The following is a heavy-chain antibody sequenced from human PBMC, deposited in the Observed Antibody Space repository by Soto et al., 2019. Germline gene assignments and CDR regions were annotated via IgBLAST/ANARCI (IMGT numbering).Heavy chain of an antibody. J-gene: IGHJ3*02. Sequence: APVEGSCQGSWYTLSRHGISWVRQAPGQGVEGIGWISAYNGNTNYAQKLQGRVTMTTDTSTSTAYMELRSLRSDDTAVYYCASWARVTYYYDSSGYYHAFDIWGQGTMVTVSS. V-gene: IGHV1-18*01. CDR3: ASWARVTYYYDSSGYYHAFDI. D-gene: IGHD3-22*01. CDR2: ISAYNGNT. CDR1: WYTLSRHG.